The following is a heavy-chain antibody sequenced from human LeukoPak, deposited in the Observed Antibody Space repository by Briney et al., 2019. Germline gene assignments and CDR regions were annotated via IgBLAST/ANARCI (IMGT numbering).Heavy chain of an antibody. CDR2: ISSSSSTI. V-gene: IGHV3-48*01. CDR3: ARGAWGVAARSYFDY. D-gene: IGHD2-15*01. J-gene: IGHJ4*02. Sequence: GGSLILSCAASGFTFSSYSMNWVRQAPGKGLEWVSYISSSSSTIYYADSVKGRFTISRDNAKNSLYLQMNSLRAEDTAVYYCARGAWGVAARSYFDYWGQGTLVTVPS. CDR1: GFTFSSYS.